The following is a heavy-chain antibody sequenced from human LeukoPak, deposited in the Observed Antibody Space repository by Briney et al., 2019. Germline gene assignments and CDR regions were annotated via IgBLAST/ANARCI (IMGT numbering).Heavy chain of an antibody. CDR1: GGSINSHY. V-gene: IGHV4-59*11. CDR3: ARVFSGGWYGAIDY. D-gene: IGHD6-19*01. Sequence: SETLSLTCTVSGGSINSHYWSWVRQPPGKGLVWIGYISYSGNTNYNPSLKSRVTISMHTSKNQLSLKLNSVTAADTAVYYCARVFSGGWYGAIDYWGQGTLVTVSS. J-gene: IGHJ4*02. CDR2: ISYSGNT.